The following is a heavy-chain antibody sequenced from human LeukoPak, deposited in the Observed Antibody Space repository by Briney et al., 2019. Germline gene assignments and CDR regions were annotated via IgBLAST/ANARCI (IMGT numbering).Heavy chain of an antibody. D-gene: IGHD4-17*01. CDR1: GFTFSSYG. V-gene: IGHV3-30*18. Sequence: GGSLRLSCAASGFTFSSYGMHWVRQAPGKGLEWVAVISYDGSNKYYADSVKGRFTISRDNSKNTLYLQMNSLRAEDAAVYYCAKEDTVTGGMDVWGQGTTVTVSS. J-gene: IGHJ6*02. CDR3: AKEDTVTGGMDV. CDR2: ISYDGSNK.